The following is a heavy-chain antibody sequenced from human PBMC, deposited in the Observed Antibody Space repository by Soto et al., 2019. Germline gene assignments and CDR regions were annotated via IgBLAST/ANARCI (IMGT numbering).Heavy chain of an antibody. Sequence: ASVKVSCKASGYTFTSYAMHWVRQAPGQRLEWMGWINAGNGNTKYSQKFQGRVTITRDTSASTAYMELSSLRSEDTAVYYCARFPNSGYSSGWYFDYWGQGTLVTVSS. CDR1: GYTFTSYA. D-gene: IGHD6-19*01. CDR2: INAGNGNT. CDR3: ARFPNSGYSSGWYFDY. J-gene: IGHJ4*02. V-gene: IGHV1-3*01.